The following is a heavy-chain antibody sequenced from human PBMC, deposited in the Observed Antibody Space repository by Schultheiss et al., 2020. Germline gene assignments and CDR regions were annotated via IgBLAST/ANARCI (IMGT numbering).Heavy chain of an antibody. CDR2: IYYSGST. V-gene: IGHV4-31*03. D-gene: IGHD1-26*01. Sequence: SETLSLTCTVSGGSISSGGYYWSWIRQHPGKGLEWIGYIYYSGSTYYNPSLKSRVTISVDTSKNQFSLKLSSVTAADTAVYYCVGATTSDYYYYYMDVWGKGTTVTVYS. J-gene: IGHJ6*03. CDR3: VGATTSDYYYYYMDV. CDR1: GGSISSGGYY.